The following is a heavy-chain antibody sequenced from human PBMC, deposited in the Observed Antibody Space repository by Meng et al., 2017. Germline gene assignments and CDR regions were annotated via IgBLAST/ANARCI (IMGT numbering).Heavy chain of an antibody. CDR2: IYTSGNT. CDR3: ARDFVMGGEWAFDY. J-gene: IGHJ4*02. V-gene: IGHV4-4*07. Sequence: GSLRLSCTVSGDSISNYYWSWIRQPAGKGLEWIGRIYTSGNTNYNPSLKSRVTMSVDTSKNQFSLNLSSMTAAGTAVYYCARDFVMGGEWAFDYWGQGKLVTVSS. D-gene: IGHD2-8*02. CDR1: GDSISNYY.